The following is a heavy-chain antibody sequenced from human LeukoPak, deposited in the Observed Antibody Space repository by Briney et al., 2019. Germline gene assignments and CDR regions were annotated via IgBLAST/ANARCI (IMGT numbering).Heavy chain of an antibody. CDR1: GGSISSYS. D-gene: IGHD5-12*01. CDR3: ARDGSSGYDAYYFEY. Sequence: PSETLSLTCTVSGGSISSYSWSRIRQPAGKGLEWIGRIYASGNTNYNPSLKSRVTMSVDTSKNQFSLKLSSVTAADTAVYYCARDGSSGYDAYYFEYWGQGTLVTVSS. J-gene: IGHJ4*02. CDR2: IYASGNT. V-gene: IGHV4-4*07.